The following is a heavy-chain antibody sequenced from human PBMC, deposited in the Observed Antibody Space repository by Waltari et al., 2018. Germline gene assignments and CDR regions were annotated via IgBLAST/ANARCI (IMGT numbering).Heavy chain of an antibody. CDR1: GGSFSGYY. CDR3: ARGRRIAAAGTYYYGMDV. D-gene: IGHD6-13*01. CDR2: INHSGST. J-gene: IGHJ6*02. V-gene: IGHV4-34*01. Sequence: QVQLQQWGAGLLKPSETLSLTCAVYGGSFSGYYWSWIRQPPGEGLEWIGEINHSGSTNYNPSLKSRVTISVDTSKNQFSLKLSSVTAADTAVYYCARGRRIAAAGTYYYGMDVWGQGTTVTVSS.